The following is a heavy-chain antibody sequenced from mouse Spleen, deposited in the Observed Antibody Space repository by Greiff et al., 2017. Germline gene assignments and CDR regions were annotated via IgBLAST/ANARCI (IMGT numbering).Heavy chain of an antibody. D-gene: IGHD1-1*01. CDR3: AREGYYGSSFDY. Sequence: EVQLVESGGGLVKPGGSLELSCAASGFTFSSYAMSWVRQTPEKRLEWVASISSGGSTYYPDSVKGRFTISRDNARNILYLQMSSLRSEDTAMYYCAREGYYGSSFDYWGQGTTLTVSS. CDR2: ISSGGST. V-gene: IGHV5-6-5*01. J-gene: IGHJ2*01. CDR1: GFTFSSYA.